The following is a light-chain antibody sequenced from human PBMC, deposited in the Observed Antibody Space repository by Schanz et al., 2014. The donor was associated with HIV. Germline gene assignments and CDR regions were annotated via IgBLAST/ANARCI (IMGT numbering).Light chain of an antibody. J-gene: IGLJ2*01. CDR3: AAWDYTLNGPL. Sequence: QSVLTQPPSASGTPGKGATIFCSGSNSTIGSYYANWYQQFQGTAPRLLVYGQNERPSGVPDRFTGSQSGTSASLAISGLQFDDETLYYCAAWDYTLNGPLFGGGTKLTVL. CDR1: NSTIGSYY. V-gene: IGLV1-44*01. CDR2: GQN.